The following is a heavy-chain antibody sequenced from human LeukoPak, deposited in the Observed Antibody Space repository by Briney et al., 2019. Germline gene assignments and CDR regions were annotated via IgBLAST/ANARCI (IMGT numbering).Heavy chain of an antibody. CDR1: GLSASSNY. V-gene: IGHV3-66*01. J-gene: IGHJ4*02. CDR2: VYGSGYT. CDR3: ARDGRSFFDSGSSYTVH. Sequence: GGSLRLSCVASGLSASSNYMGWVRQAPGKGLEWVSVVYGSGYTDYADSVKGRFIISRDKSKTTLYLQMNSLRAEDTAVYFCARDGRSFFDSGSSYTVHWGQGTLVTVTS. D-gene: IGHD3-10*01.